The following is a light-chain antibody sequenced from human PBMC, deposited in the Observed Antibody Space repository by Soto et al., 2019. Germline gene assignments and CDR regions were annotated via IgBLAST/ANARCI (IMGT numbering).Light chain of an antibody. CDR3: QQYESLVH. CDR2: DAS. CDR1: QGISNY. V-gene: IGKV1-33*01. J-gene: IGKJ4*01. Sequence: DIQMTQFPSSLSASVGDRVTLTCQASQGISNYLNWYQQKPGKAPKLLIYDASTLETGVPSRFSGSGYGTEFTSTISGLQPEDVATYYCQQYESLVHFGGGTKVEIK.